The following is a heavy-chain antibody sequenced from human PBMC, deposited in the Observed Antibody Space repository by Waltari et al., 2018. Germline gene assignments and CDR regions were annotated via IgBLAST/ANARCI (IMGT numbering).Heavy chain of an antibody. CDR1: GFTFSSYG. CDR2: IWYDGSNK. V-gene: IGHV3-30*18. J-gene: IGHJ6*02. CDR3: AKDLLGYCSSTSCAYYYYYGMDV. Sequence: QVQLVESGGGVVQPGRSLRLSCAASGFTFSSYGMHWVRQAPGKGLEWGASIWYDGSNKYYADSVKGRFTISRDNSKNTLYLQMNSLRAEDTAMYYCAKDLLGYCSSTSCAYYYYYGMDVWGQGTTVTVSS. D-gene: IGHD2-2*01.